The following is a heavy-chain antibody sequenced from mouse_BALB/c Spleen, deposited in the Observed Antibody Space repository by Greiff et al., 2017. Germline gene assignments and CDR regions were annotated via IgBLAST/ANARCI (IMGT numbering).Heavy chain of an antibody. D-gene: IGHD3-1*01. CDR1: GYTFTSYW. Sequence: LQQPGSELVRPGASVKLSCKASGYTFTSYWMHWVKQRPGQGLEWIGNIYPGSGSTNYDEKFKSKATLTVDTSSSTAYMQLSSLTSEDSAVYYCTREGQLGLQAMDYWGQGTSVTVSS. J-gene: IGHJ4*01. CDR3: TREGQLGLQAMDY. CDR2: IYPGSGST. V-gene: IGHV1S22*01.